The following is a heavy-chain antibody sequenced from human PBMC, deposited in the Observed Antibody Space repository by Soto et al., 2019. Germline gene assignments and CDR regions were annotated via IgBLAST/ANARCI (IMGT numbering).Heavy chain of an antibody. V-gene: IGHV3-33*01. CDR1: GFIFSSYA. J-gene: IGHJ4*02. CDR3: ARDRSIVRDYCDL. D-gene: IGHD2-21*01. CDR2: IWYDGSNR. Sequence: GGSLRLSCAASGFIFSSYAMHWVRQAPGKGLEWVAVIWYDGSNRHYADSVKGRFTISRDNSKNTVYLQMNSLRVDDTAVYYCARDRSIVRDYCDLWGQG.